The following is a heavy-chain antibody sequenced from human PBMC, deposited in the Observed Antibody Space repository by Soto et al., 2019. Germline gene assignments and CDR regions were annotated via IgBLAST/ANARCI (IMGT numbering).Heavy chain of an antibody. D-gene: IGHD6-13*01. V-gene: IGHV2-5*02. CDR3: APRRSSSWDTNWFDP. CDR1: GFSLSTSGVG. J-gene: IGHJ5*02. Sequence: QITLKESGPTLVKPTQTLTLTCTFSGFSLSTSGVGVGWIRQPPGKALEWLALIYWDDDKRYSPSLKSRLTSTKDASKNPVVHTMTNTDPVHTATYYCAPRRSSSWDTNWFDPWGQGTLDTVSS. CDR2: IYWDDDK.